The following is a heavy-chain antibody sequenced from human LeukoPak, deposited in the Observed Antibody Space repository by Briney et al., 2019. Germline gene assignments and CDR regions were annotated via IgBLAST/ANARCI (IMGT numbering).Heavy chain of an antibody. D-gene: IGHD6-19*01. CDR1: GFTFSSYS. V-gene: IGHV3-21*04. CDR3: AKDNRRHYTSGPNPDSLH. J-gene: IGHJ4*02. CDR2: ISGSSSYI. Sequence: GGSLRLPCAASGFTFSSYSMNWVRQAPGKGLEWVSSISGSSSYIYYADSVKGRFTISRDNAKNSLYLQMNSLRVEDTAFYYCAKDNRRHYTSGPNPDSLHWGQGALVTVSS.